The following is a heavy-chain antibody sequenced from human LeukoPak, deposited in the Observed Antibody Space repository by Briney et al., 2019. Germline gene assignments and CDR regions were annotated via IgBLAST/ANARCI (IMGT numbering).Heavy chain of an antibody. V-gene: IGHV3-23*01. CDR1: GFTFSRYA. D-gene: IGHD4-11*01. Sequence: GGSLRLSCAASGFTFSRYAMAWVSQAAAKGLEWVSTIGGSADSTYYADSVKGRFTISRDNSKTTLFLQMDSLRAEDTAVYYCTKGGLQRYENWGQGTLVTVSS. CDR2: IGGSADST. CDR3: TKGGLQRYEN. J-gene: IGHJ4*02.